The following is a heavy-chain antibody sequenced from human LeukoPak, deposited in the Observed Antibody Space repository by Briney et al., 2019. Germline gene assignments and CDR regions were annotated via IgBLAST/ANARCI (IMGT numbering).Heavy chain of an antibody. V-gene: IGHV4-39*01. CDR3: ARVWFGEPSNWFDP. D-gene: IGHD3-10*01. CDR1: GGSISSSSYY. CDR2: IYYSGST. Sequence: SETLSLTCTVSGGSISSSSYYWGWIRQPPGKGLEWIGSIYYSGSTYYNPSLKSRVTISVDTSKNQFSLKLSSVTAADTAVYYCARVWFGEPSNWFDPWGQGTLVTVSS. J-gene: IGHJ5*02.